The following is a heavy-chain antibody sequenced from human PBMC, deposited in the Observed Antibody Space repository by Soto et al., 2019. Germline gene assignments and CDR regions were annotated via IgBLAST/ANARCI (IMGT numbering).Heavy chain of an antibody. Sequence: QVQLQESGPGLVKPSQTLSLPCSVSGASISRDDYYWSWIRQHPGKGLEWIAYIYSSGNSYYNPALSSRVAISLDTSKNQFSLRLSSVTAADTGVYYCASALTGDYVGFDYWGQGTPATVSS. CDR3: ASALTGDYVGFDY. D-gene: IGHD3-9*01. V-gene: IGHV4-31*03. CDR1: GASISRDDYY. CDR2: IYSSGNS. J-gene: IGHJ4*02.